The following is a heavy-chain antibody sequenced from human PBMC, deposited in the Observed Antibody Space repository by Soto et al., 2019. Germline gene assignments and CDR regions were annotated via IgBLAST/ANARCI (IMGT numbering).Heavy chain of an antibody. J-gene: IGHJ6*04. CDR3: AIRNMVRGVHIGVGNYNGMDV. CDR2: IIPIFGTA. V-gene: IGHV1-69*01. D-gene: IGHD3-10*01. Sequence: QVQLVQSGAEVKKPESSVKVSCKASGGTFSSYAISWVRQAPGQGLEWMGGIIPIFGTANYAQKFQGRVTITADESTSTAYMELRSLRAEDTAVYYCAIRNMVRGVHIGVGNYNGMDVWSKGTTVTVSS. CDR1: GGTFSSYA.